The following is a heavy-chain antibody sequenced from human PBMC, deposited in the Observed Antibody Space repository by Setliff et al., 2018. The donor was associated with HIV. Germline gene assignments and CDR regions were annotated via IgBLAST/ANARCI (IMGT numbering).Heavy chain of an antibody. Sequence: GGSLRLSCVASGFTFRTFAMHWVRQAPGKGLEWVSVISYDGSRISYADSVRGRFTISRDNSKNTLYLQMNSLRAEDTAVYYCATRSSYSSDWHEYYFDYWDQGTLVTVSS. V-gene: IGHV3-30*01. CDR2: ISYDGSRI. CDR3: ATRSSYSSDWHEYYFDY. J-gene: IGHJ4*02. CDR1: GFTFRTFA. D-gene: IGHD6-19*01.